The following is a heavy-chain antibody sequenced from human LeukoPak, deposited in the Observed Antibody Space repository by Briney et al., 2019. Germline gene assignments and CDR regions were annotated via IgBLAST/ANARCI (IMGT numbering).Heavy chain of an antibody. Sequence: GASLKISCEGSGSIFTSYWIGGGRPLAGKGEEWMGIIYAGDSHTRYSPSFQGQVTISADNSISTAYLQWSSLKASDTAMYYCARLDDSSGYYYYGMDVWGQGTTVTVSS. CDR1: GSIFTSYW. D-gene: IGHD3-22*01. J-gene: IGHJ6*02. CDR2: IYAGDSHT. V-gene: IGHV5-51*01. CDR3: ARLDDSSGYYYYGMDV.